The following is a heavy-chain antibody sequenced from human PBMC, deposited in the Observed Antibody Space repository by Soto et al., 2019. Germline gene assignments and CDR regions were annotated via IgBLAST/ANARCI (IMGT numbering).Heavy chain of an antibody. CDR2: INAGNGNT. J-gene: IGHJ5*02. CDR1: GYPFTSYA. Sequence: ASVKVSCKASGYPFTSYAMHWVRQAPGQRLEWMGWINAGNGNTKYSQKFQGRVTITRDTSASTAYMELSSLRSEDTAVYYCARSPTIVPAAMRLICWFDPWGQGTLVTVSS. CDR3: ARSPTIVPAAMRLICWFDP. D-gene: IGHD2-2*01. V-gene: IGHV1-3*01.